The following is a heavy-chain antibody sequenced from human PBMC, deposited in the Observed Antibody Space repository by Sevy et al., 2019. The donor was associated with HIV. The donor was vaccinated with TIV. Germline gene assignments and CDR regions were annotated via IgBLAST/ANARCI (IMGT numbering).Heavy chain of an antibody. D-gene: IGHD3-22*01. CDR1: GYSFTSHW. CDR2: IYPDDSDT. J-gene: IGHJ4*02. CDR3: ATSRSGYFDSSGYYIY. V-gene: IGHV5-51*01. Sequence: GESLKISCKGSGYSFTSHWLGWVRHMPGRGLVWMGIIYPDDSDTKYSPSFQGQVTFSADKSISTAYLQWSSLKASDTAMYYCATSRSGYFDSSGYYIYWGQGTLVTVSS.